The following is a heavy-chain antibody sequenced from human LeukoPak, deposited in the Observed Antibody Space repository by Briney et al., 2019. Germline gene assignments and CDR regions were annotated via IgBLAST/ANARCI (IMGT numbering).Heavy chain of an antibody. V-gene: IGHV3-30*18. D-gene: IGHD5-12*01. CDR1: GFTFSSYG. CDR3: AKGISGYAHDAFDI. J-gene: IGHJ3*02. Sequence: GRSLRLSCAASGFTFSSYGIRWVRQAPGKGLEWVAVISYDGSNKSYAASVKGRFTISRDNSKNTLYLQMNSLRAEDTAVYYCAKGISGYAHDAFDIWGQGTIVTVSS. CDR2: ISYDGSNK.